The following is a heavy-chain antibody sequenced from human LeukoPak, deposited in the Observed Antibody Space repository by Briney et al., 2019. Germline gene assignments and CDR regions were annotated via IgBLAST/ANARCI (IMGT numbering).Heavy chain of an antibody. CDR2: IYYSGST. V-gene: IGHV4-59*12. D-gene: IGHD1-26*01. CDR1: GGSISSYY. Sequence: PSETLSLTCTVSGGSISSYYWSWIRQPPGKGLEWIGYIYYSGSTNYNPSLKSRVTMSVDTSKNQFSLKLSSVTAADTAVYYCARESYRVFDYWGQGTLVTVSS. J-gene: IGHJ4*02. CDR3: ARESYRVFDY.